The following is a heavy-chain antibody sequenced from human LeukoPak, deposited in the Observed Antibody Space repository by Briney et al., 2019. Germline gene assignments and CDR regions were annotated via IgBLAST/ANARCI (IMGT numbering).Heavy chain of an antibody. J-gene: IGHJ6*02. CDR2: IYYSGST. D-gene: IGHD3-10*01. V-gene: IGHV4-59*01. CDR3: ARDRISYGSASYPKPHYYYGMDV. CDR1: GGSISSYY. Sequence: PSETLALTCTVSGGSISSYYWSWIRQPPGKGLEWIGYIYYSGSTNYNPSLKSRVTISVGTSKNQFSLKLSSVTAADTAVYYCARDRISYGSASYPKPHYYYGMDVWGQGTTVTVSS.